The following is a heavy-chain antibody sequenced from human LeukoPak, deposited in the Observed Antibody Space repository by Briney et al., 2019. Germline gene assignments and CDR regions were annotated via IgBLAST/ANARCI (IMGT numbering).Heavy chain of an antibody. Sequence: GGSLRLSCAASGFTVSNYEMNWVRQAPGQGLEWVSYISSSGLTIYYGDSMKGRFTISRDNAKNSLYLQMNSLRAEETAVYYCVRGSVADYWGQGTLVTVSS. CDR1: GFTVSNYE. CDR3: VRGSVADY. V-gene: IGHV3-48*03. CDR2: ISSSGLTI. J-gene: IGHJ4*02.